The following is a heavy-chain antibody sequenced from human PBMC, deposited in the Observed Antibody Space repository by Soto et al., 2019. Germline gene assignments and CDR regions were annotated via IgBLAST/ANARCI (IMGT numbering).Heavy chain of an antibody. Sequence: QVQLQESGPGLVKPSETLSLTCSVSGGSISNYFWSWIRQPPGKGLEWIGYIYYTGGTDYNPPLKSRLTISVDLSRNEFSLKLYSVTAADTAVYFCARHRPDGTSHDYWGQVTLVSVSS. CDR2: IYYTGGT. D-gene: IGHD2-2*01. CDR1: GGSISNYF. J-gene: IGHJ4*02. CDR3: ARHRPDGTSHDY. V-gene: IGHV4-59*08.